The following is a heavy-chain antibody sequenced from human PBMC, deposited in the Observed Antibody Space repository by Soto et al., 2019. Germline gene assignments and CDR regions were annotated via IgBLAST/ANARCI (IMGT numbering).Heavy chain of an antibody. CDR1: GYTFTSYY. CDR2: INPSGGST. J-gene: IGHJ5*02. CDR3: ARARYCSGGSCYWFDP. V-gene: IGHV1-46*01. Sequence: ASVKVSCKASGYTFTSYYMHWVRQAPGQGLEWMGIINPSGGSTSYAQKFQGRVTMTRDTSTSTVYMELSSLRSEDTAVYYCARARYCSGGSCYWFDPWGQGTLVTVSS. D-gene: IGHD2-15*01.